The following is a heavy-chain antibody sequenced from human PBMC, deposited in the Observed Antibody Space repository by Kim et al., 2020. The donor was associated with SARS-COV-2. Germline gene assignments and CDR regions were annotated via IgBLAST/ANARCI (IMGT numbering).Heavy chain of an antibody. CDR1: GFTVNTYA. V-gene: IGHV3-23*01. Sequence: GGSLRLSCAASGFTVNTYAMSWVRQAPGKGLEWVSDIRRSDGGTFYADSVKGRFTISRDNSKNTLYLQMSSLRAEDTALYYCARERGGVTNAVDIWGQGT. J-gene: IGHJ3*02. CDR2: IRRSDGGT. CDR3: ARERGGVTNAVDI. D-gene: IGHD3-10*01.